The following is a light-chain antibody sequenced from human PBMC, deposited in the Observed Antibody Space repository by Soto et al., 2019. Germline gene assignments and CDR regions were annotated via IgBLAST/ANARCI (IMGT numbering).Light chain of an antibody. J-gene: IGLJ2*01. CDR1: NIGSES. CDR2: YDS. CDR3: QVWDRSSDHVV. V-gene: IGLV3-21*04. Sequence: SYELTQPPSVSVAPGKTARITCGGNNIGSESVHWYQQKPGQAPVLVIYYDSARPSGIPERFSGSNSGNTATLTISRVEAGDEADYYCQVWDRSSDHVVFGGGTQLTVL.